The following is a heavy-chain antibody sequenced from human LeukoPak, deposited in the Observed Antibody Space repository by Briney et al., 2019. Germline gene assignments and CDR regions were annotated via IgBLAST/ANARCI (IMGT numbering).Heavy chain of an antibody. CDR2: IYYSGST. CDR3: ARDHLVLRYFDWLLRGGFDY. V-gene: IGHV4-39*07. CDR1: GGSISSSSYY. D-gene: IGHD3-9*01. J-gene: IGHJ4*02. Sequence: SETLSLTCTVSGGSISSSSYYWGWIRQPPGKGLEWIGCIYYSGSTYYNPSLKGRVTISVDTSKNQFSLKLSSVTAADTAVYYCARDHLVLRYFDWLLRGGFDYWGQGTLVTVSS.